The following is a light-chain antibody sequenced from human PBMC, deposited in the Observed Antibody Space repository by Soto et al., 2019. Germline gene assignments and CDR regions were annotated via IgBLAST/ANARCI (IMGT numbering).Light chain of an antibody. CDR2: GNS. V-gene: IGLV1-40*01. CDR1: SSNIGAGYD. Sequence: QSVLTQPPSVSGAPGQRVTISCTGSSSNIGAGYDVHWYQQLPGTAPKLLIYGNSNRPSGVPDRFSGSKSGTSASLAITGLQVEHEADYYCQSYDSSLSVVVFGGGTKLTVL. J-gene: IGLJ2*01. CDR3: QSYDSSLSVVV.